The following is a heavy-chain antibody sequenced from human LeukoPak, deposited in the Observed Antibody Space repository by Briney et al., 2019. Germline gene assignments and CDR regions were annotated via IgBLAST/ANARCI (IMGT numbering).Heavy chain of an antibody. CDR2: ISYDGSNK. V-gene: IGHV3-30*18. J-gene: IGHJ4*02. D-gene: IGHD6-13*01. CDR1: GFTFSSYE. Sequence: GGSLRLSCAASGFTFSSYEMNWVRQAPGKGLEWVAVISYDGSNKYYADSVKGRFTISRDNSKNTLYLQMNSLRAEDTAVYYCAKDHSSSWTFDYWGQGTLVTVSS. CDR3: AKDHSSSWTFDY.